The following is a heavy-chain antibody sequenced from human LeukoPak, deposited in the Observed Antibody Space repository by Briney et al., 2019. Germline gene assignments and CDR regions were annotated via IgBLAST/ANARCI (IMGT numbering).Heavy chain of an antibody. CDR1: GFTFSSYW. V-gene: IGHV3-7*03. CDR3: ASPPYYDYVWGSFVDY. CDR2: KKQDGSEK. J-gene: IGHJ4*02. D-gene: IGHD3-16*01. Sequence: PGGSLRLSCAASGFTFSSYWMSSVRQAPGKGLEWVANKKQDGSEKYYVDSVKGRFTISRDNAKNSLYLQMNSLRAEDTAVYYCASPPYYDYVWGSFVDYWGQGTLVTVSS.